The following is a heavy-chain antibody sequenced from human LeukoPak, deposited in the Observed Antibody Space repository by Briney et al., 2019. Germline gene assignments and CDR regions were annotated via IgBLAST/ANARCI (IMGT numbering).Heavy chain of an antibody. Sequence: GGSLRLSCAASGFTFSNYWMHWVRQVPGKGLVWVSRIDTEGSSIIYADSVRGRFTISRDNAKNTVSLQMNSLRPEDTGVYYCARAPSEIGGYYPEYFRHWGQGTLVTVSS. J-gene: IGHJ1*01. CDR2: IDTEGSSI. V-gene: IGHV3-74*01. CDR1: GFTFSNYW. D-gene: IGHD3-22*01. CDR3: ARAPSEIGGYYPEYFRH.